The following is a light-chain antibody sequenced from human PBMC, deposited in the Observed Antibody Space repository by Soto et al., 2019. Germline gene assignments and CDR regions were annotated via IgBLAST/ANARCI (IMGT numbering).Light chain of an antibody. J-gene: IGLJ2*01. CDR1: SGSIASNY. V-gene: IGLV6-57*04. CDR2: EDN. Sequence: NFMLTQPHSVSESPGKTVTISCTRSSGSIASNYVQGYQQRPGSAPTTVIYEDNQRPSGVPDRFSGSIDSSSNSASLTISGLKTEYEADYYCQSYDSSNVVFGGGTKLTVL. CDR3: QSYDSSNVV.